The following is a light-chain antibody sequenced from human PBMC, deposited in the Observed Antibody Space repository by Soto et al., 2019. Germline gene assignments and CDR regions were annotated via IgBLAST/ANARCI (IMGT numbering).Light chain of an antibody. V-gene: IGKV1-5*01. J-gene: IGKJ1*01. CDR3: QQYNSYSWT. Sequence: DIQMTQSPSTLSAPVEDKVTITCRASQGFSSWLAWYQQKPGKAPKLLIYDASSLESGVPSRFSGSGSGTEFTLTISSLQPDDFATYYCQQYNSYSWTFGQGTKVEIK. CDR1: QGFSSW. CDR2: DAS.